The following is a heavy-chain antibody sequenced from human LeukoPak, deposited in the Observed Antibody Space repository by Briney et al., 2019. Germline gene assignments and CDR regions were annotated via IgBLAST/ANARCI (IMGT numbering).Heavy chain of an antibody. CDR3: AGDRSGWYVSY. CDR1: GFTFSDYY. Sequence: GSLRLSCAASGFTFSDYYMTWIRQAPGKGLEWVSHIGSRSRYTNSADSVKGRFTISRDNAKNSLYLQMNSLRAEDTAVYYCAGDRSGWYVSYWGQGTLVTVSS. CDR2: IGSRSRYT. V-gene: IGHV3-11*05. D-gene: IGHD6-19*01. J-gene: IGHJ4*02.